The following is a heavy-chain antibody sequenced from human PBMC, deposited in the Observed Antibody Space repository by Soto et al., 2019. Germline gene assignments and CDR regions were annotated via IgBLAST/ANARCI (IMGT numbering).Heavy chain of an antibody. J-gene: IGHJ4*02. Sequence: GGSLRLSCAASGFTFSSYAMGWVRQAPGKGLEWVSAISGSGGSTYYADSVKGRFTISRDNSKNTLYLQMNSLRAEDTAVYYCAKDITIVVDYYFDYWAQGTLVTVSS. CDR2: ISGSGGST. CDR1: GFTFSSYA. D-gene: IGHD3-22*01. CDR3: AKDITIVVDYYFDY. V-gene: IGHV3-23*01.